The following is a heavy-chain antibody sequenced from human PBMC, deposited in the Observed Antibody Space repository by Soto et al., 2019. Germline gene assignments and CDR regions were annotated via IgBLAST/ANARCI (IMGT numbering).Heavy chain of an antibody. CDR2: SNHSGST. CDR3: ARGEGRLVGTWFDP. CDR1: GGSFSRYY. J-gene: IGHJ5*02. Sequence: SETLSLTCDVYGGSFSRYYWNWIRQPPGKGLEWLGESNHSGSTNYNPSLESRVTISLDTSKTQFSLKPTYVTAAETSVYYCARGEGRLVGTWFDPWGQGT. D-gene: IGHD5-12*01. V-gene: IGHV4-34*01.